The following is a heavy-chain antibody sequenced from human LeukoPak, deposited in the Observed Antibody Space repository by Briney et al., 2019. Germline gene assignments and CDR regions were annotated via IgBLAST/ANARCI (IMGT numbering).Heavy chain of an antibody. V-gene: IGHV3-53*01. CDR3: ARAIYGSGSYSTGYFDY. CDR2: IYSGGST. Sequence: GGSLRLSCAASGFTVSSNYMSWVRQAPGKGLEWVSVIYSGGSTYYADSVKGRFTISRDNSKDTLYLQMNSLRAEDTAVYYCARAIYGSGSYSTGYFDYWGQGTLVTVSS. J-gene: IGHJ4*02. D-gene: IGHD3-10*01. CDR1: GFTVSSNY.